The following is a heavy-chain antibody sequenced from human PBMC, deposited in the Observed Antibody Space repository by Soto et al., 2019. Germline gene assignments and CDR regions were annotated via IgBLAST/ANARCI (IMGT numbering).Heavy chain of an antibody. Sequence: QVQLVESGGGLVKPGGALRLSCAASGFTFSDYYMSWIRQAPGKGLEWVSYISSSSSYTNYADSVRGRFTISRDNAKSSLYLQMSRLRAEDTAVYYCATGQYYYDSSAYDSSWGQGTLDTVSS. D-gene: IGHD3-22*01. V-gene: IGHV3-11*05. CDR2: ISSSSSYT. J-gene: IGHJ4*02. CDR1: GFTFSDYY. CDR3: ATGQYYYDSSAYDSS.